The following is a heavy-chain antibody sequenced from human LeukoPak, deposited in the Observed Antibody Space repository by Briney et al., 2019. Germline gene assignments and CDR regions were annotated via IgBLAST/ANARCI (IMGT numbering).Heavy chain of an antibody. D-gene: IGHD2-2*01. CDR1: GFTFSSYS. CDR2: ISSSSSTI. CDR3: ARPYCSSTSCYALFDY. V-gene: IGHV3-48*01. J-gene: IGHJ4*02. Sequence: PGGSLRLSCAASGFTFSSYSMNWVRQAPGKGLEWVSYISSSSSTIYYADSVKGRFTISRDNAKNSLYLQMNSLRAEDTAVYYCARPYCSSTSCYALFDYWGQGTLVTVSS.